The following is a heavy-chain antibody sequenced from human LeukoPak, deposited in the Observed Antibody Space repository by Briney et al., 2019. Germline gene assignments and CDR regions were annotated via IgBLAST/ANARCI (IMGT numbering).Heavy chain of an antibody. CDR2: INPNSGGT. V-gene: IGHV1-2*02. Sequence: GASVKVSRKASGYTFTGYYMHWVRQAPGQGLEWMGWINPNSGGTNYAQKFQGRVTMTRDTSISTAYMELSRLRSDDTAVYYCARDLRSYYDSSGYYYWGQGTLVTVSS. CDR3: ARDLRSYYDSSGYYY. D-gene: IGHD3-22*01. CDR1: GYTFTGYY. J-gene: IGHJ4*02.